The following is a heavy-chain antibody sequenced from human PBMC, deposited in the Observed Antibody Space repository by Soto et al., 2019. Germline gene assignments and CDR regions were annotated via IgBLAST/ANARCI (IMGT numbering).Heavy chain of an antibody. CDR3: AKATATGGGAFDI. CDR1: GFICSSYD. V-gene: IGHV3-23*01. D-gene: IGHD2-8*02. CDR2: ILVGGST. Sequence: PGGSLRLSCAASGFICSSYDMSWVRQAPGKGLEWVSTILVGGSTHYPDSVKGRFTISRDNSKNTVFLQMSSLTAGDTAVYYCAKATATGGGAFDICGQGTMVTVSS. J-gene: IGHJ3*02.